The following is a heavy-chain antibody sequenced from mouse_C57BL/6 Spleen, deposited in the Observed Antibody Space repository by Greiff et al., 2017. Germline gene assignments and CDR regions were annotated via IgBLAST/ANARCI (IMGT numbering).Heavy chain of an antibody. D-gene: IGHD1-1*01. Sequence: QVQLQQPGAELVKPGASVKLSCKASGYTFTSYWMPWVKQRPGQGLEWIGEIDPSASYTNYNQKFKGKATLTVDTSSSTAYMQLSSLTSEDSAVYYCARGVGDYGSSEGFDYWGQGTTLTVSS. CDR3: ARGVGDYGSSEGFDY. CDR2: IDPSASYT. CDR1: GYTFTSYW. J-gene: IGHJ2*01. V-gene: IGHV1-50*01.